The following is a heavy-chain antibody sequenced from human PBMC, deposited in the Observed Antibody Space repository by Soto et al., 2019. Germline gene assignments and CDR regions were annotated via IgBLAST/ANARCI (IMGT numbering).Heavy chain of an antibody. CDR3: ARDRRIVGDTTGYYYGMDV. D-gene: IGHD1-26*01. CDR1: GFTFSSYS. Sequence: GGSLSLSCAASGFTFSSYSMNWVRQAPGKGLEWVSYISSSSTIYYADSVKGRFTISRDNAKNSLYLQMNSLRDEDTAVYYCARDRRIVGDTTGYYYGMDVWGQGTTVTVSS. CDR2: ISSSSTI. J-gene: IGHJ6*02. V-gene: IGHV3-48*02.